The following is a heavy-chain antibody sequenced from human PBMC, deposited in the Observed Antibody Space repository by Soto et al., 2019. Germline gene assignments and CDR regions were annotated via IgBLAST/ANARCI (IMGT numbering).Heavy chain of an antibody. Sequence: LRLSCAASGFTFSSYWMSWVRQAPGKGLEWVANIKQDGSEKYYVDSVKGRFTISRDNAKNSLYLQMNSLRAEDTAVYYCARDSTPYYDFWSGYWDYWGQGTLVTVS. D-gene: IGHD3-3*01. CDR1: GFTFSSYW. J-gene: IGHJ4*02. CDR2: IKQDGSEK. CDR3: ARDSTPYYDFWSGYWDY. V-gene: IGHV3-7*01.